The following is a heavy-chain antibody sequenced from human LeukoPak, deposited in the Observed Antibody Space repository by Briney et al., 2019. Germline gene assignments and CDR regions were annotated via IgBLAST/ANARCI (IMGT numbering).Heavy chain of an antibody. D-gene: IGHD3-22*01. CDR2: ISYDGSNK. J-gene: IGHJ4*02. CDR1: GFTFSSYA. Sequence: GGSLRLSCAASGFTFSSYAMHWVRQAPGKGLEWVAVISYDGSNKYYADSVKGRFTISRDNSQNTLYLQMNSLRAEDTAVYYCARGARGYYDSSGPSDYWGQGTLVTVSS. V-gene: IGHV3-30-3*01. CDR3: ARGARGYYDSSGPSDY.